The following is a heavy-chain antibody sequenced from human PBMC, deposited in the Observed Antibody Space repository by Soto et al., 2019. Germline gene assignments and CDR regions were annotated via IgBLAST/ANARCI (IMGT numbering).Heavy chain of an antibody. Sequence: QVQLQESSPGLVKPSETLSLTCTVSGGSISSYYWSWIRQPPGKRLEWIGYIYYSGSTNYNPSLKSRVTISVDTSKNQFSLKLSSVTAADTAVYYCARDPSIAAHVSWFDPWGQGTLVTVSS. D-gene: IGHD6-6*01. J-gene: IGHJ5*02. V-gene: IGHV4-59*01. CDR3: ARDPSIAAHVSWFDP. CDR2: IYYSGST. CDR1: GGSISSYY.